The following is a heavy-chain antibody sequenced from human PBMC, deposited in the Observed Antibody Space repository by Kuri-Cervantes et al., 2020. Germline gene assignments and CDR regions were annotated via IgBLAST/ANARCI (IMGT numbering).Heavy chain of an antibody. D-gene: IGHD3-16*01. CDR3: ARGARRTSNWFDP. V-gene: IGHV1-46*01. CDR1: GYTFTSYF. J-gene: IGHJ5*02. CDR2: INPDGGST. Sequence: ASVKVSCKASGYTFTSYFLHWVRQAPGQGLEWMGIINPDGGSTSYAQKFQGRVTMTRNTSISTAYMELSSLRSEDTAVYYCARGARRTSNWFDPWGQGTLVTVSS.